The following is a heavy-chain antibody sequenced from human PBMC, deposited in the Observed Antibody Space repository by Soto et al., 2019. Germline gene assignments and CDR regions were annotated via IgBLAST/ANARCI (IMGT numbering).Heavy chain of an antibody. J-gene: IGHJ4*02. CDR3: ARDRSYYDILTGYYPISLDY. CDR1: RGTFSSYV. D-gene: IGHD3-9*01. CDR2: IIPIFGTA. Sequence: ASVKVSCKASRGTFSSYVISWVRQAPGQGLEWMGGIIPIFGTANYAQKFQGRVTITADESTSTAYMELSSLRSEDTAVYYCARDRSYYDILTGYYPISLDYWGQGTLVTVS. V-gene: IGHV1-69*13.